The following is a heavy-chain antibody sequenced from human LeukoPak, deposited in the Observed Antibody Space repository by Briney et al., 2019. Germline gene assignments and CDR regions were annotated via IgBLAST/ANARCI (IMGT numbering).Heavy chain of an antibody. J-gene: IGHJ4*02. Sequence: GGSLRLSCAASGFTFSSYSMNWVRQAPGKGLEWVSYISSSSNTIYYANSVNGRFTNSRDNARSSLYLQMNSLRAEDTAVYYCARGGISGWYDYWGQGTLVTVSS. V-gene: IGHV3-48*04. CDR1: GFTFSSYS. CDR2: ISSSSNTI. CDR3: ARGGISGWYDY. D-gene: IGHD6-19*01.